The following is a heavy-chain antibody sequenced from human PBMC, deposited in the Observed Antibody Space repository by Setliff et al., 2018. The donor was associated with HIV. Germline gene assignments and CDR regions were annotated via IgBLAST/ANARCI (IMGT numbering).Heavy chain of an antibody. CDR3: AKEGSTYYFDY. V-gene: IGHV3-11*04. Sequence: GGSLRLSCAASGFSFSDYYMNWIRQAPGKGLEWVSYISSSGSNRYYADSMKGRFTISRDNAKNSLYLQMNSLRAEDTAVYYCAKEGSTYYFDYWGQGILVTVSS. CDR2: ISSSGSNR. J-gene: IGHJ4*02. CDR1: GFSFSDYY.